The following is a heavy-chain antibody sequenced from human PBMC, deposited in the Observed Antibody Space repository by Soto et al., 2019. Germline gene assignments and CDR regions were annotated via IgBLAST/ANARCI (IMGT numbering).Heavy chain of an antibody. Sequence: GKGLERVSAISSSGGSTYYADSVKGRFTISRDSSKYTLYLQMNSLRAEDTAVYYCTKVSMGRTGLTSCYYSGMDVCGQGTTVTVSS. D-gene: IGHD3-10*01. V-gene: IGHV3-23*01. CDR3: TKVSMGRTGLTSCYYSGMDV. J-gene: IGHJ6*02. CDR2: ISSSGGST.